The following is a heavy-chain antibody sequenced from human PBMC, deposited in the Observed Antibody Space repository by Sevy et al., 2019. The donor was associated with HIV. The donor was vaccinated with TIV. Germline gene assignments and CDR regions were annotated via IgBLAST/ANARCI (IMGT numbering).Heavy chain of an antibody. Sequence: GGSLRLSCAASGFYFSIYGMHWVGQAPGKGLEWVALIWYDGSNKYYTDSVKGRFTISRDNSKNTLFLQMNSLRAEDTAVYYCARGRDYGNFDYWGQGTLVTVSS. CDR3: ARGRDYGNFDY. CDR1: GFYFSIYG. CDR2: IWYDGSNK. V-gene: IGHV3-33*01. D-gene: IGHD4-17*01. J-gene: IGHJ4*02.